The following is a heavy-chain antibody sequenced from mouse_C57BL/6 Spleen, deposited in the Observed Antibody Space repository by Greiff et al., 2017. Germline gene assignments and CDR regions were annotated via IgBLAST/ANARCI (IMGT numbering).Heavy chain of an antibody. J-gene: IGHJ2*01. CDR2: IGPSDSYT. V-gene: IGHV1-50*01. CDR1: GYTFTSYW. CDR3: ARCYYYGSSYPDY. Sequence: QVQLQQPGAELVKPGASVKLSCKASGYTFTSYWMQWVKQRPGQGLEWIGEIGPSDSYTNYTQKFKGKATLTVDTSYSTAYMQLSSLTSEDSAVYYCARCYYYGSSYPDYWGQGTTLTVSS. D-gene: IGHD1-1*01.